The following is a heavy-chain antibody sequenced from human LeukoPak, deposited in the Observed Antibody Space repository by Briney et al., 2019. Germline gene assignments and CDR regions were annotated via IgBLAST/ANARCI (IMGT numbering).Heavy chain of an antibody. CDR2: ISAYNGNT. CDR3: ARDVSGIAAPQSWFDP. Sequence: ASVKVSCKASGYTFTRYAMDWVRQAPGQGLEWMGWISAYNGNTNYAQKLQGRVTMTTDTSTSTAYMELRSLRSDDTAVYYCARDVSGIAAPQSWFDPWGQGTLVTVSS. V-gene: IGHV1-18*01. D-gene: IGHD6-6*01. CDR1: GYTFTRYA. J-gene: IGHJ5*02.